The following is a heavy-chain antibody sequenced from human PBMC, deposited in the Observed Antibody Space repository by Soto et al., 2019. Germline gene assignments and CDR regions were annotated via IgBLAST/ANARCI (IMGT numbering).Heavy chain of an antibody. Sequence: KTSETLSLTCTVSGGSISSYYWSWIRQPPGKGLEWIGYIYYSGSTNYNPSLKSRVTISVDTSKNQFSLKLSSVTAADTAVYYCARDVALWFGELFTDLWGQGTLVTVSS. V-gene: IGHV4-59*01. J-gene: IGHJ4*02. CDR3: ARDVALWFGELFTDL. CDR2: IYYSGST. D-gene: IGHD3-10*01. CDR1: GGSISSYY.